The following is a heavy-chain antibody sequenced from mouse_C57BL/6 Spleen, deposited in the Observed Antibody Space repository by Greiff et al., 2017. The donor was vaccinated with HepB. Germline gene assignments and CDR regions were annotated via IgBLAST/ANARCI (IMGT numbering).Heavy chain of an antibody. CDR3: ARGDYDVAY. CDR2: IYPGDGDT. J-gene: IGHJ3*01. CDR1: GYAFSSSW. V-gene: IGHV1-82*01. Sequence: VQLQQSGPELVKPGASVKISCKASGYAFSSSWMNWVKQRPGQGLEWIGRIYPGDGDTNYNGKFKGKATLTADRSSSTAYMHLSSLTSEDSAVYFCARGDYDVAYWGQGTLVTVSA. D-gene: IGHD2-4*01.